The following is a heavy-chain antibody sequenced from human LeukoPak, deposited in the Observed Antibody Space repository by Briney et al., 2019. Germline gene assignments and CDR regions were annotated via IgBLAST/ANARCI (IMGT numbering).Heavy chain of an antibody. D-gene: IGHD4-11*01. J-gene: IGHJ4*02. V-gene: IGHV3-23*01. Sequence: GGSLRLSCVASGFTFSDYAMNWVRQAPGKGLEWVSTFKTNSGQVYYAEFVRGRFTISRVNSKNTVYLEMSSLRAEDTALYFCARSVPDYTRFDYWGQGALVTVSS. CDR1: GFTFSDYA. CDR3: ARSVPDYTRFDY. CDR2: FKTNSGQV.